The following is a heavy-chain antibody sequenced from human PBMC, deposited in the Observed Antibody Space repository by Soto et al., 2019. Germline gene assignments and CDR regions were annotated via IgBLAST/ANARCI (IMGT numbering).Heavy chain of an antibody. CDR2: ITGSGDTT. CDR3: EKQYNWNPEDP. J-gene: IGHJ5*02. V-gene: IGHV3-23*01. Sequence: GGSLRLSCAASGFTFSSYAMTWVRQAPGKGLEWVSSITGSGDTTYYADSVKGRFTISRDNSKNTLSLQMSSLRAEDTAVYFCEKQYNWNPEDPWGQGTIVTVYS. CDR1: GFTFSSYA. D-gene: IGHD1-20*01.